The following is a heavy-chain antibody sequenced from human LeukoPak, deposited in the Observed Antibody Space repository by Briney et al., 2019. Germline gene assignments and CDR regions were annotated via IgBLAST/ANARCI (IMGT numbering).Heavy chain of an antibody. CDR1: GYNFTASW. CDR2: IYPGDSDT. CDR3: ARQSLSVTTLDY. V-gene: IGHV5-51*01. Sequence: GESLKISCKASGYNFTASWIGWVRLMPGKGLEWMGIIYPGDSDTRYSPSFQGQVTISVDKSITTAYLQWSSLKASDTAIYYCARQSLSVTTLDYWGQGTQVTVSS. J-gene: IGHJ4*02. D-gene: IGHD4-17*01.